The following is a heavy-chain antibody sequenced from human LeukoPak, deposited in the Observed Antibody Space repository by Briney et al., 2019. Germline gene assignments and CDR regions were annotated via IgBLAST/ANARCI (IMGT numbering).Heavy chain of an antibody. J-gene: IGHJ4*02. Sequence: GGSLRLSCAASGFTFSNAWMSWVRQAPGKGLEWVGRIKSKTDGGATDYAAPVKGRFTISRDDTKNTLYLQMNSLKTEDTAVYYCTTEVLYHFWSAYRYFDYWGQGTLVTVSS. V-gene: IGHV3-15*01. CDR2: IKSKTDGGAT. D-gene: IGHD3-3*01. CDR3: TTEVLYHFWSAYRYFDY. CDR1: GFTFSNAW.